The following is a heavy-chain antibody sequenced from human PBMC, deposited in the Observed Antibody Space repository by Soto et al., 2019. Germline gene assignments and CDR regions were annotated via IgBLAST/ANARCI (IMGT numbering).Heavy chain of an antibody. Sequence: SETLSLTCAVYGWSFSGYYWSWIRQPPGKGLEWIGEINHSGSTNYNPSLKSRVTISVDTSKNQFSLKLSSVTAADTAVYYCARGRGSGSYYGYYYYYGMDVWGQGTTVTVSS. CDR2: INHSGST. V-gene: IGHV4-34*01. D-gene: IGHD3-10*01. CDR1: GWSFSGYY. CDR3: ARGRGSGSYYGYYYYYGMDV. J-gene: IGHJ6*02.